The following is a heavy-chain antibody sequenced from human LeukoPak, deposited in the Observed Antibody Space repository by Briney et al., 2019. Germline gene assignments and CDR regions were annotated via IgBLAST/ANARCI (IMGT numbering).Heavy chain of an antibody. D-gene: IGHD2-15*01. J-gene: IGHJ3*02. Sequence: SETLSLTCTVSGGSISSYYWSWIRQPPGKGLEWIGRIYTSGSTNYNPSLKSRVTISVDTSKNQFSLKLSSVTAADTAVYYCARGSGMVVAATDFDIWGQGTKVTVSS. CDR1: GGSISSYY. CDR3: ARGSGMVVAATDFDI. CDR2: IYTSGST. V-gene: IGHV4-4*08.